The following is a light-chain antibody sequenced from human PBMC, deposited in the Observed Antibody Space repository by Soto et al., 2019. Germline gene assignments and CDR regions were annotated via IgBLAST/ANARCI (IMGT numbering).Light chain of an antibody. V-gene: IGKV1-39*01. CDR3: HQSYNIPQT. Sequence: DIHLTQSPSSLSASVGDRVTITCRASQSIADYLHWYQHKPVRVPKLLVYGASRLQSGVPSRFSGTGSGTDFTLTIASLQPEDFATYYCHQSYNIPQTFGQGTKVEIK. CDR2: GAS. J-gene: IGKJ1*01. CDR1: QSIADY.